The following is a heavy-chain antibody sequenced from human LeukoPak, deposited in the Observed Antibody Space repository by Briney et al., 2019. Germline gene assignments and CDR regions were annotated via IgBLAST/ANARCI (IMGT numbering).Heavy chain of an antibody. J-gene: IGHJ5*02. V-gene: IGHV1-18*01. CDR1: GCTFTSYG. D-gene: IGHD3-9*01. CDR3: AREDYDILNWFDP. CDR2: ISAYNGNT. Sequence: AASVKVSCKASGCTFTSYGISWVRQAPGQGLEWMGWISAYNGNTNYAQKLQGRVTMTTDTSTSTAYMELRSLRSDDTAVYYRAREDYDILNWFDPWGQGTLVTVSS.